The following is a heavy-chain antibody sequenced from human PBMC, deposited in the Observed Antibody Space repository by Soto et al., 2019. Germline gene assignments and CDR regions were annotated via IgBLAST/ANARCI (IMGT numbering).Heavy chain of an antibody. Sequence: GGSLRLSCAASGFTFSSYGMHWVRHAPGKGLEWVAVIWYDGSNKYYADSVKGRFTISRDNSKNTLYLQMNSLRAEDTAVYYCARELGDPVDYWGQGTLVTVSS. CDR3: ARELGDPVDY. CDR2: IWYDGSNK. V-gene: IGHV3-33*01. J-gene: IGHJ4*02. D-gene: IGHD2-21*02. CDR1: GFTFSSYG.